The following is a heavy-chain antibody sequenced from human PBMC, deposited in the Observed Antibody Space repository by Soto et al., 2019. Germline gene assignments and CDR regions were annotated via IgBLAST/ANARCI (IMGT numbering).Heavy chain of an antibody. D-gene: IGHD2-2*01. V-gene: IGHV3-33*06. J-gene: IGHJ6*02. Sequence: QVQLVESGGGVVQPGRSLRLSCAASGFTFSIYGMHWVRQAPGKGLEWVAVIWYDGSNKYYADSVKGRFTISRDNSKNTLYLQMNSLRAEDTAVYYCAKDPSSIYYYYGMDVWGQGTTVTVSS. CDR1: GFTFSIYG. CDR2: IWYDGSNK. CDR3: AKDPSSIYYYYGMDV.